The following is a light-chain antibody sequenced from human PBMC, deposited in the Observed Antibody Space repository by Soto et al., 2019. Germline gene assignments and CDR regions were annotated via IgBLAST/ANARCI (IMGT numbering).Light chain of an antibody. CDR2: GAS. Sequence: EIVMTQSPATLSVSPGERATLSCRASQSVSSNLAWYQQKPGQAPRLFIYGASTRATGIPARFSGSGSGTEFTLTISSLQSEDFAVYYCQQYNNWPPLFGGGTKVEIK. CDR3: QQYNNWPPL. V-gene: IGKV3-15*01. J-gene: IGKJ4*01. CDR1: QSVSSN.